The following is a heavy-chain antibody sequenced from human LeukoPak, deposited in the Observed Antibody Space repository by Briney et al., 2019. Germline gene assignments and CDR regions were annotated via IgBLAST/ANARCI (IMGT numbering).Heavy chain of an antibody. J-gene: IGHJ6*02. CDR1: GFTFSSYD. Sequence: GGSLRLSCAASGFTFSSYDMHWVRQATGKGLEWVLAIGTAGDTYYPGSVKGRFTISRENAKNSLYLQMNSLRAGDTAVYYCARSLAAGGGYGMDVWGQGTTVTVSS. CDR2: IGTAGDT. V-gene: IGHV3-13*01. CDR3: ARSLAAGGGYGMDV. D-gene: IGHD6-13*01.